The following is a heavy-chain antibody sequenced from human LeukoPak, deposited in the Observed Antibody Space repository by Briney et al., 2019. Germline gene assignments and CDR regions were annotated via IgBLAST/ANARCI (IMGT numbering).Heavy chain of an antibody. D-gene: IGHD1-26*01. CDR3: ARDSRRELLHAFDI. Sequence: SETLSLTCTVSGGSVSGGSISSYYWSWIRQPPGKGLEWIGFIAYTGSTNYNPSLKSRVTISVDTSKNQFSLKLSSVTAADTAVYYCARDSRRELLHAFDIWGQGTMVTVSS. J-gene: IGHJ3*02. CDR1: GGSVSGGSISSYY. V-gene: IGHV4-61*01. CDR2: IAYTGST.